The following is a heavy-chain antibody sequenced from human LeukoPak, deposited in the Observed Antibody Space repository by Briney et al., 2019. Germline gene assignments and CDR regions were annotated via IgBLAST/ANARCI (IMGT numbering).Heavy chain of an antibody. CDR2: IYTSGST. V-gene: IGHV4-4*09. CDR3: ARSTMIALFDY. J-gene: IGHJ4*02. CDR1: GGSISSYY. D-gene: IGHD3-22*01. Sequence: SETLSLTCTVSGGSISSYYWSWIRQPPGKGLQCIGYIYTSGSTNYNPSLKSRVTISVDTSKNQFSLKLSSVTAADTAVYYCARSTMIALFDYWGQGTLVTVSS.